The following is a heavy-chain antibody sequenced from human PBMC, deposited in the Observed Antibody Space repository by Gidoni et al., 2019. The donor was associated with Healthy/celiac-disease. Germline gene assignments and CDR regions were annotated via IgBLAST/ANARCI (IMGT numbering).Heavy chain of an antibody. CDR2: ISYDGSNK. CDR3: ARDIDDYVWGSYRDYYGMDV. Sequence: QVQLVESGGGVVQPGRSLRLSCAASGFTFSSYAMHWVRQAPGKWLEWVAVISYDGSNKYYADSVKGRFTISRDNSKNTLYLQMNSLRAEDTAVYYCARDIDDYVWGSYRDYYGMDVWGQGTTVTVSS. J-gene: IGHJ6*02. CDR1: GFTFSSYA. V-gene: IGHV3-30*04. D-gene: IGHD3-16*02.